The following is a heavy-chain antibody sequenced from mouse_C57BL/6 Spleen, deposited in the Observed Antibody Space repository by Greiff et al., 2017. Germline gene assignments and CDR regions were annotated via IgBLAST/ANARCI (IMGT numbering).Heavy chain of an antibody. CDR1: GFTFSSYA. V-gene: IGHV5-9-1*02. CDR2: ISSGGDYI. D-gene: IGHD3-3*01. CDR3: TREGGDGGFAY. J-gene: IGHJ3*01. Sequence: EVKLMESGEGLVKPGGSLKLSCAASGFTFSSYAMSWVRQTPEKRLEWVAYISSGGDYIYYADTVKGRFTISRDNARNTLYRQMSSLKAGDTAMYYCTREGGDGGFAYWGQGTLVTVSA.